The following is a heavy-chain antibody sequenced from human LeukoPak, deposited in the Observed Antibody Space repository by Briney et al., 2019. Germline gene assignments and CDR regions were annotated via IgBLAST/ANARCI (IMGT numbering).Heavy chain of an antibody. CDR2: MKYDGSEK. CDR3: ARDIAAAALFLDY. D-gene: IGHD6-13*01. V-gene: IGHV3-7*01. Sequence: PGGSLRLSCTASGFALSRYWMAWVRQAPGKGLEWVANMKYDGSEKYYVDSVEGRFTISRDNAKNSLYLQMNSPRGEDTAVYYCARDIAAAALFLDYWGQGTLVTVSS. CDR1: GFALSRYW. J-gene: IGHJ4*02.